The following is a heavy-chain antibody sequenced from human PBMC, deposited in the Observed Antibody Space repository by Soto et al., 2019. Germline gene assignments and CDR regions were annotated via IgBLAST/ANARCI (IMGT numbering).Heavy chain of an antibody. CDR3: TRQGIPYNSGSGDYFYYYCNYMDV. Sequence: QAQLEQSGAEVKKPGASVKISCKASGYTFTNYAVHWLRQAPGQGLEWMGWLNAGNGDTKYSPTFQGRVTITRDTSASTAYMELSSLRSEDTAVYSCTRQGIPYNSGSGDYFYYYCNYMDVWGKGPTVTVSS. CDR2: LNAGNGDT. D-gene: IGHD3-10*01. CDR1: GYTFTNYA. V-gene: IGHV1-3*01. J-gene: IGHJ6*03.